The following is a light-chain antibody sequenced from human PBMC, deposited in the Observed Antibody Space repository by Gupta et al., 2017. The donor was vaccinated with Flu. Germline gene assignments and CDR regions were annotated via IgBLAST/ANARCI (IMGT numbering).Light chain of an antibody. CDR1: SGDIGYYDY. CDR3: SSYTGSVTV. CDR2: EVS. Sequence: QSALTQPASVSGSPGQSIIISCTGTSGDIGYYDYVSWYQQHLDKAPKLMIYEVSYRPSGISDRFSGSKSGNTASLTISGLQPDDEADYYCSSYTGSVTVFGGGTKLTV. J-gene: IGLJ3*02. V-gene: IGLV2-14*01.